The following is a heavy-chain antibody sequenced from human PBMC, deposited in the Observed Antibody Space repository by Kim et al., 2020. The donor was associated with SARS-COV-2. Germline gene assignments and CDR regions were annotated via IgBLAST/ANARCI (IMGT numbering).Heavy chain of an antibody. CDR3: AKYYGTSGYSSGPFDM. Sequence: GGSLRLSCVASGFTFSSYWMSWVRQAPGRGLEWVANIRQDGDDKYFVDSVKGRFTISRDNAKNSLFLQMNSLRVEDTAVYYCAKYYGTSGYSSGPFDMWGPGTMVTVSS. CDR1: GFTFSSYW. D-gene: IGHD3-22*01. V-gene: IGHV3-7*01. CDR2: IRQDGDDK. J-gene: IGHJ3*02.